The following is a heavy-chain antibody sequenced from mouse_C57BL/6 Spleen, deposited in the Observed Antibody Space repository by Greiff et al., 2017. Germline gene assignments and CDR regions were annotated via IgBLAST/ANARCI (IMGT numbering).Heavy chain of an antibody. CDR1: GYTFTEYT. V-gene: IGHV1-62-2*01. Sequence: VKLMESGAELVKPGASVKLSCKASGYTFTEYTIHWVKQRSGQGLEWIGWFYPGSGSIKYNEKFKDKATLTADKSSSTVYMELSRLTSEDSAVYFCARHEEEKGDYGSWFAYWGQGTLVTVSA. CDR2: FYPGSGSI. J-gene: IGHJ3*01. CDR3: ARHEEEKGDYGSWFAY. D-gene: IGHD1-1*02.